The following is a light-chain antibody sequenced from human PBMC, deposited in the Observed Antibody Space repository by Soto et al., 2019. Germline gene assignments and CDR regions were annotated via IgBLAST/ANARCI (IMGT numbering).Light chain of an antibody. J-gene: IGKJ5*01. CDR2: KAT. Sequence: IQPTHSPSTLSASVLYIVTITFRSSQSVQTWLAWFQQKPGKAPKLLIYKATTLETGVPSRFSGSGSETDFTLTISSLEPEDFAVYYCKQRSNWINFGQGTRLEIK. CDR3: KQRSNWIN. CDR1: QSVQTW. V-gene: IGKV1-5*03.